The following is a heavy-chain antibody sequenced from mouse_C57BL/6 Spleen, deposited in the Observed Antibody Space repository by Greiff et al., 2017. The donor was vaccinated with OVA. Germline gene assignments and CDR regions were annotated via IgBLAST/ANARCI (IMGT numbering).Heavy chain of an antibody. Sequence: EVMLVESGGGLVKPGGSLQLSCAASGFTFSDYGMHWVRQAPEKGLEWVAYISSGSSTIYYADTVKGRFTISRDNAKNNLVLHMTSRRSEDTAMYYCASGPHFDYWGQGTTLTVSS. CDR3: ASGPHFDY. CDR2: ISSGSSTI. CDR1: GFTFSDYG. V-gene: IGHV5-17*01. J-gene: IGHJ2*01.